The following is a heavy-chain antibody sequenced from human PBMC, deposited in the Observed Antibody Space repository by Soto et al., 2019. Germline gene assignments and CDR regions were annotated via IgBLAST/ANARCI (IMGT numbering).Heavy chain of an antibody. V-gene: IGHV1-3*01. CDR2: IDAGNGNT. CDR1: GYTFTSYA. D-gene: IGHD3-10*01. Sequence: QVQLVQSGAEVKKPGASVKVSFKASGYTFTSYAMHWVRQAPGQRREWMGWIDAGNGNTKYSQKFQGRVSITRDTSASTAYMELSSLRSEDTAVYYCARDIADYYGSGSYSYYYYGMDVWGQGTTVTVSS. J-gene: IGHJ6*02. CDR3: ARDIADYYGSGSYSYYYYGMDV.